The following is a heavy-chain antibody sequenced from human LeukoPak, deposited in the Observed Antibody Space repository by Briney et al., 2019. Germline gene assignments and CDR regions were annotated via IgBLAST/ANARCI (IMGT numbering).Heavy chain of an antibody. Sequence: GGSLRLSCAASGFTFSNYPIHWVRQAPGKGLEYVSAISSNGDVTYYANSVKGRSTISRDNSKNTLYLQMGSLRPEDMAVYYCARESSGYHDYWGQGTLVTVSS. D-gene: IGHD3-22*01. CDR3: ARESSGYHDY. J-gene: IGHJ4*02. V-gene: IGHV3-64*01. CDR1: GFTFSNYP. CDR2: ISSNGDVT.